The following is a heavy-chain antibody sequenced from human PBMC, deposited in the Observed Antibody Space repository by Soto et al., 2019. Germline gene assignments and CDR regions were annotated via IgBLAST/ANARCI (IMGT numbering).Heavy chain of an antibody. CDR2: MKQDGSQK. V-gene: IGHV3-7*01. J-gene: IGHJ2*01. Sequence: EVQPVESGGGLVQPGGSLRLSCVASGFTFSSYWMTWVRQAPGKGLEWVANMKQDGSQKYYVDSVKGRFTISRDNAKNSLYLQMNSLRVEDTAVYYCARGWDGGNPDWYSDLWGRGTLVIVSS. CDR1: GFTFSSYW. D-gene: IGHD2-15*01. CDR3: ARGWDGGNPDWYSDL.